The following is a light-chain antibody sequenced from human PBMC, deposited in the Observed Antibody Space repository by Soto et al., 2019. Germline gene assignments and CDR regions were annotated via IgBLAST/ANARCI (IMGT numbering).Light chain of an antibody. CDR1: QTIYSN. V-gene: IGKV3-15*01. CDR2: GAS. J-gene: IGKJ1*01. CDR3: QQYNNWPRT. Sequence: EIEMAQSPATLSVCPGARATLSFRPGQTIYSNVAWYQQRPGQAPRLLIYGASTRATGIPARFSGSKYGTEFTLTISSLQPEEFAVYDGQQYNNWPRTFGQGTKVDI.